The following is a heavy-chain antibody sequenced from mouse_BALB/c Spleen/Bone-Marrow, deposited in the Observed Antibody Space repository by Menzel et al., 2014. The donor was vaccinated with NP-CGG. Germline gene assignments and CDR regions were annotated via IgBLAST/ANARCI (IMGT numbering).Heavy chain of an antibody. V-gene: IGHV2-9*02. CDR2: IWAGGST. J-gene: IGHJ4*01. CDR1: GFSLTSHG. Sequence: VQLQQSGPGLVAPSQSLSITCTVSGFSLTSHGVHWVRQSPGKGLEWLGIIWAGGSTNHNLALMSRLSISKDNSKSQVCLKMNSLQTDDTAIYYCARYLNYYGAMDYWGQGTSVTVSS. D-gene: IGHD1-1*01. CDR3: ARYLNYYGAMDY.